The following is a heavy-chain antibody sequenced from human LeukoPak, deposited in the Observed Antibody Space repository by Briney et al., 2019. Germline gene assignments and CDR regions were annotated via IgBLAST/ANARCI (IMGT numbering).Heavy chain of an antibody. V-gene: IGHV1-2*02. CDR2: INPNSGGT. D-gene: IGHD3-22*01. Sequence: GASVKVSCKASGYTFTGYYMHWVRQAPGQGLEWMGWINPNSGGTNYAQKFQGRVTMTRDTSISTAYMELSSLRSEDTAVYYCARHPLYYYDSSGYLDIWGQGTMVTVSS. CDR1: GYTFTGYY. CDR3: ARHPLYYYDSSGYLDI. J-gene: IGHJ3*02.